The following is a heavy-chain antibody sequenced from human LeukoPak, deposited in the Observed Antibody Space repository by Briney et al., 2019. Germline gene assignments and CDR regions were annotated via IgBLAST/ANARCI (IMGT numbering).Heavy chain of an antibody. V-gene: IGHV3-73*01. CDR2: IRSKANSYAT. D-gene: IGHD2-2*01. J-gene: IGHJ6*02. CDR1: GFTFSGSA. CDR3: TRQPPIDCSSTSCYVLRSCYYYGMDV. Sequence: GGSLRLSCAASGFTFSGSAMHWVRQASGKGLEWVGRIRSKANSYATAYAASVKGRFTISRDDSKNTAYLQMNSLKTEDTAVYYCTRQPPIDCSSTSCYVLRSCYYYGMDVWGQGTTVTVSS.